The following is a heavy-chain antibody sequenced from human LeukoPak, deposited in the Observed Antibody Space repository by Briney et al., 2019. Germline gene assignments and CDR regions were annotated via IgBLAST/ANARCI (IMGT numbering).Heavy chain of an antibody. D-gene: IGHD4-23*01. J-gene: IGHJ4*02. Sequence: GGSLRLSCAASGFTVSSNYMSWVRQAPGKGLEWVAVISYDGSNKYYADSVKGRFTISRDNSKNTLYLQMNSLRAEDTAVYYCASVRGPTTVGEIAIWGQGTLVTVSS. CDR3: ASVRGPTTVGEIAI. CDR1: GFTVSSNY. V-gene: IGHV3-30-3*01. CDR2: ISYDGSNK.